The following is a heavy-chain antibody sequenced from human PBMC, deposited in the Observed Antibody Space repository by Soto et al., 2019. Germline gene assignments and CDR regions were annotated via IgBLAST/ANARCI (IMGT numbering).Heavy chain of an antibody. CDR2: INAGNGNT. D-gene: IGHD2-15*01. Sequence: ASVKVSCTASAYTFTSYAMHWVRQAPGHRLEWMGWINAGNGNTKYSQKLQGRVTVTKDTSASTAYMELSSLRSEDTAVYYCARDLGGWPDYWGQGTLVTVSS. CDR3: ARDLGGWPDY. CDR1: AYTFTSYA. V-gene: IGHV1-3*01. J-gene: IGHJ4*02.